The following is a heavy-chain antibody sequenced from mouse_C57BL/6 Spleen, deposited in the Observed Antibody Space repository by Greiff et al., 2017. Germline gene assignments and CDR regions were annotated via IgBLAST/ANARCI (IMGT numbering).Heavy chain of an antibody. Sequence: VQLQQSGPELVKPGASVKIPCKASGYTFTDYNMDWVKQSHGKSLEWIGDINPNNVGTIYNQKFKGKATLTVDKSSSTAYMELRSLTSEDTAVYYCARDYYNALDYWGQGTSVTVSS. D-gene: IGHD2-12*01. V-gene: IGHV1-18*01. CDR3: ARDYYNALDY. CDR2: INPNNVGT. CDR1: GYTFTDYN. J-gene: IGHJ4*01.